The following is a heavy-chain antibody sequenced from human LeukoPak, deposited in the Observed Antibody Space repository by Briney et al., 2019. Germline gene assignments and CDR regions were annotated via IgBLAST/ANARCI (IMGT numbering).Heavy chain of an antibody. Sequence: PSETLSLTCAVYGGSFSGYYWSWIRQPPGKGLEWIGEINHSGSTNYNPSLKSRVTISVDTSKNRFSLKLSSVTAADTAVYYCATHSRGYDSGNDAFDIWGQGTMVTVSS. V-gene: IGHV4-34*01. CDR1: GGSFSGYY. CDR2: INHSGST. CDR3: ATHSRGYDSGNDAFDI. D-gene: IGHD3-22*01. J-gene: IGHJ3*02.